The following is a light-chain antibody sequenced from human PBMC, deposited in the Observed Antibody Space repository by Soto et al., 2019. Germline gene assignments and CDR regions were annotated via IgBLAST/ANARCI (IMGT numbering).Light chain of an antibody. CDR1: QSISSW. J-gene: IGKJ1*01. CDR2: DAS. Sequence: DIQMTQSPSTLSASVGDRVTITCRASQSISSWLAWYQQTPGKAPKLLIYDASSLRSGVPSRFSGSGSGTEFTLTISSLQPDDFATYYCQQYNSYSWTFGQGTKVDIK. V-gene: IGKV1-5*01. CDR3: QQYNSYSWT.